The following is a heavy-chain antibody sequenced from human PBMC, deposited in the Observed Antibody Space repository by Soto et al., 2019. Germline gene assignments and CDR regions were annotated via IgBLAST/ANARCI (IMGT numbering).Heavy chain of an antibody. CDR1: GGSISSYY. Sequence: PSETLSLTCTVSGGSISSYYWSWIRQPPGKGLEWIGYIYYSGSTNYNPSLKSRVTISVDTSKNQFSLKLSSVTAADTAVYYCARDRGYSYYYDSSGSTWFDPWGQGTLVTVSS. CDR2: IYYSGST. D-gene: IGHD3-22*01. V-gene: IGHV4-59*01. J-gene: IGHJ5*02. CDR3: ARDRGYSYYYDSSGSTWFDP.